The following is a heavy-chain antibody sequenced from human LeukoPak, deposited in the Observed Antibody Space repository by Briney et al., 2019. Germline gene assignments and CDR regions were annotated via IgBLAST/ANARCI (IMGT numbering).Heavy chain of an antibody. Sequence: GGSLRLSCAATGYTFSNNAMHWVRQAPGKGLEWVAVISYDGSDQRYADSVKGRFTISRDNAKNSLYLQMDSLGPEDTAVYYCARDPYSGNYGNDYYYYMDVWGKGTTVTISS. J-gene: IGHJ6*03. CDR1: GYTFSNNA. CDR3: ARDPYSGNYGNDYYYYMDV. V-gene: IGHV3-30*04. CDR2: ISYDGSDQ. D-gene: IGHD1-26*01.